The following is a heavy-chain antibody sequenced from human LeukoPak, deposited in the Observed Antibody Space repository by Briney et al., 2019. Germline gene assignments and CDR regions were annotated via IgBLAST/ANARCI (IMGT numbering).Heavy chain of an antibody. CDR2: ISDDGSNK. J-gene: IGHJ4*02. Sequence: GKSLRLSCAASGFTFSTSVMHWVRQAPGKGLEWVAIISDDGSNKGYADSVKVRFTISRDNSKNTLSLQMNSLTAEDTAVYYCARDRGTIFNVLNYYFDHWGQGALVTVSS. V-gene: IGHV3-30*01. CDR1: GFTFSTSV. CDR3: ARDRGTIFNVLNYYFDH. D-gene: IGHD3-3*01.